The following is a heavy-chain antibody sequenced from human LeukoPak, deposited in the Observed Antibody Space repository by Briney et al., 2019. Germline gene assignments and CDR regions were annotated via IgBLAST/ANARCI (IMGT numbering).Heavy chain of an antibody. V-gene: IGHV1-18*01. CDR3: ARGFGSGSYYYYMDV. Sequence: ASVKVSCKASGYTFTSYDVSWVRQAPGQGLEWMGWISGYNGNTNYAQNLQGRVTMTTDTSTTTAYMELRSLRSDDTAVYYCARGFGSGSYYYYMDVWGKGTTVTVSS. D-gene: IGHD3-10*01. J-gene: IGHJ6*03. CDR2: ISGYNGNT. CDR1: GYTFTSYD.